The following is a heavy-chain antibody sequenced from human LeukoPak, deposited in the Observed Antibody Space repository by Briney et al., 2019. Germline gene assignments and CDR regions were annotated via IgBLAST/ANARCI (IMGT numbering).Heavy chain of an antibody. CDR1: GGSFSGYY. J-gene: IGHJ4*02. CDR2: INHSGST. V-gene: IGHV4-34*01. D-gene: IGHD6-13*01. CDR3: ARGRRAGNFDY. Sequence: PSETLSLTCAVYGGSFSGYYWSWIRQPSGKGLEWIGEINHSGSTNYNPSLKSRVTISVDTSKNQFSLKLSSVTAADTAVYYCARGRRAGNFDYWGQGTLVTVSS.